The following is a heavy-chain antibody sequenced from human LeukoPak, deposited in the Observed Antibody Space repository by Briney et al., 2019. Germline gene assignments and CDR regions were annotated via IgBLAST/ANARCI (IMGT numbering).Heavy chain of an antibody. J-gene: IGHJ4*02. CDR3: ARQTGSGLFILP. Sequence: PSETLSLTCTVSGDSFSSYYWSWIRQPPGKGLDWIGYIYYSGSTNYNPSLKSRVTISVDKSKNQFSLKLSSVTAADTAVYYCARQTGSGLFILPGGQGTLVTVSS. CDR2: IYYSGST. V-gene: IGHV4-59*08. CDR1: GDSFSSYY. D-gene: IGHD3/OR15-3a*01.